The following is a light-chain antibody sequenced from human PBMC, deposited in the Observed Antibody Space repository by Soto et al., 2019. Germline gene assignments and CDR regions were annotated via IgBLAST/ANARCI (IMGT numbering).Light chain of an antibody. V-gene: IGKV3-11*01. Sequence: EIVLTQSPATLSLSPGERATLSCRASQSVDRYLAWYQQKPGQAPRLLIYETSNRATGIPARFSGSGSGTDFTLPISSLEPEDFAVYYCQQRSKWTPLTFGGGTKVEIK. J-gene: IGKJ4*01. CDR3: QQRSKWTPLT. CDR1: QSVDRY. CDR2: ETS.